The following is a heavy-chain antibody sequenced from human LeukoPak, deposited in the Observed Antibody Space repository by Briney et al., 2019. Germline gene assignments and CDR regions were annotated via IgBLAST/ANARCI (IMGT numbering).Heavy chain of an antibody. D-gene: IGHD2-2*01. J-gene: IGHJ5*02. CDR2: INHSGST. CDR3: ARRPIPADDWFDP. Sequence: SETLSLTCAVYGGSFSGYYWSWIRQPPGKGLEWIGEINHSGSTNYNPSLKSRVTISVDTSKNQFSLKLSSVTAADTAVYYCARRPIPADDWFDPWGQGTLVTVSS. CDR1: GGSFSGYY. V-gene: IGHV4-34*01.